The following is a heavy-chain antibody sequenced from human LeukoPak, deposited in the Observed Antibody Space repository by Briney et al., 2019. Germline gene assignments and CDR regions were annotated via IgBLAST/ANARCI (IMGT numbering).Heavy chain of an antibody. Sequence: SGPTLVKPTQTLTLTCTFSGFSLSTSEIGVSWIRQPPGKALEWLALIFWTDEKHYSPSLKSRLTITKDTSKNQVVLTMTNMDPVDTATYYCAHRHIADRPFDPWGQGILVTVSS. CDR1: GFSLSTSEIG. CDR2: IFWTDEK. V-gene: IGHV2-5*01. CDR3: AHRHIADRPFDP. J-gene: IGHJ5*02. D-gene: IGHD6-6*01.